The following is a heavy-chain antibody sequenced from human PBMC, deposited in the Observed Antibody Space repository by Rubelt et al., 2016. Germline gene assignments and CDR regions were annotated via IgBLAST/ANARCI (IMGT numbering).Heavy chain of an antibody. D-gene: IGHD3-3*01. J-gene: IGHJ6*02. CDR3: ARGSTIFGVESYGMDV. V-gene: IGHV1-18*01. CDR2: ISAYNGNT. Sequence: QVQLVQSGAEVKKPGASVKVSCKASGYTFTSYGISWVRQAPGQGLEWMGWISAYNGNTNYAQKLQGRVTMTKDTCTSTAYMELRRLRSGDTAVDYCARGSTIFGVESYGMDVWCQGTTVTVSS. CDR1: GYTFTSYG.